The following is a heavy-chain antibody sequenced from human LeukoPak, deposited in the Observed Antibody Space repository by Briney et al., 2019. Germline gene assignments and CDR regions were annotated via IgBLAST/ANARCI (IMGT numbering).Heavy chain of an antibody. J-gene: IGHJ4*02. CDR1: GFTFDDYA. CDR3: ARDRLSWSGPIYFGY. CDR2: ISWNSGSI. Sequence: PGGSLRLSCAASGFTFDDYAMHWIRQAPGKGLEWVSGISWNSGSIGYADSVKGRFTISRDNAKNSLYLQMNSLRDEDTAVYYCARDRLSWSGPIYFGYWGQGTLVTVSS. D-gene: IGHD3-3*01. V-gene: IGHV3-9*01.